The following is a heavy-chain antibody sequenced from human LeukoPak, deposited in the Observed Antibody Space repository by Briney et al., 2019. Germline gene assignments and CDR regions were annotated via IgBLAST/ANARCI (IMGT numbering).Heavy chain of an antibody. D-gene: IGHD6-19*01. V-gene: IGHV4-59*01. CDR3: ARSIAVAGSYWFDP. J-gene: IGHJ5*02. CDR1: GGSISSYY. CDR2: IYYSGST. Sequence: SETLSLTCTVSGGSISSYYWSWIRQPPGKGLEWIGYIYYSGSTNYNPSLKSRVTISVDTSKNQFSLKLSSVTAADTAVYYCARSIAVAGSYWFDPWGQGTLVTVSS.